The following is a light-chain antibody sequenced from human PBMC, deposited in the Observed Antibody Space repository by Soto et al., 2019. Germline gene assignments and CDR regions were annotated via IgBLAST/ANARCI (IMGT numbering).Light chain of an antibody. Sequence: QSALTQPPSASGSPGQSVTISCTGTSSDVGGYNSVSWYQQHPGKAPKLMIYEVNKRPSGVPDRFSASKSDSTASLTVSGLQAGDEAHYYCSSYAGSKNLVFGGGTKLTVL. CDR2: EVN. CDR3: SSYAGSKNLV. J-gene: IGLJ2*01. V-gene: IGLV2-8*01. CDR1: SSDVGGYNS.